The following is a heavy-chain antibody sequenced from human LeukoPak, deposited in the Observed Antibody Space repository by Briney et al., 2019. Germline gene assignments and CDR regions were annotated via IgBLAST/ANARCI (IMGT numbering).Heavy chain of an antibody. V-gene: IGHV3-23*01. D-gene: IGHD6-19*01. J-gene: IGHJ4*02. CDR2: ISGSGGST. CDR1: GFTFSSYA. CDR3: AKDFNRRGYSSGLFDY. Sequence: GGSLRLSCAASGFTFSSYAMSWVRQAPGKGLEWVSAISGSGGSTYYADSVKGRFTISRDNSKNTLYLQMNSLRAEDTAVYYCAKDFNRRGYSSGLFDYWGQGTLVTVPS.